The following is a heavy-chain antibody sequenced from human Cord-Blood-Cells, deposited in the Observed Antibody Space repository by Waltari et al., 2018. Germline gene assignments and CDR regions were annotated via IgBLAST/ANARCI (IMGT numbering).Heavy chain of an antibody. J-gene: IGHJ1*01. CDR3: AIGSYLASLAEYFQH. V-gene: IGHV1-8*01. CDR1: GETSASHE. CDR2: INPNSGNT. Sequence: QLLESGAEVKKPGALVKVACETPGETSASHEIKWVRQATGQGLEWMGWINPNSGNTGYAQKFQGRVTMTRNTYISTAYVELSSLRSEDTAVYYCAIGSYLASLAEYFQHWGQGTLVTVSS. D-gene: IGHD1-26*01.